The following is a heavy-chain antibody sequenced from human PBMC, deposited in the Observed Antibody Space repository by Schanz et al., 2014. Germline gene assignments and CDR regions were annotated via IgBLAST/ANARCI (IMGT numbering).Heavy chain of an antibody. CDR2: IWYDGSNK. CDR3: ARDHTTESYYSAGPPIDY. CDR1: GFTFGEYA. Sequence: VQLLESGGGLVQPGGSLRLSCAASGFTFGEYAMTWVRQAPGKGLEWVAVIWYDGSNKYYADSVKGRFTISRDNSKNTLFLQMNSLRAEDTAVYYCARDHTTESYYSAGPPIDYWGQGTLLTVSS. D-gene: IGHD1-26*01. V-gene: IGHV3-33*08. J-gene: IGHJ4*02.